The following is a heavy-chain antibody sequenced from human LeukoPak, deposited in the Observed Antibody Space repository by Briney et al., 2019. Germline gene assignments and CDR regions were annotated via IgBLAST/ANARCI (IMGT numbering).Heavy chain of an antibody. D-gene: IGHD1-1*01. CDR2: INPNSGVT. Sequence: ASVKVSCKASGYTFSSYGISWVRQAPGQGLEWMGLINPNSGVTNYAQKFQGRVTMTRDTSLSTAYMELSRLTSDDTAVYYCARAWPGTATRWFDPWGQGTLVTVSS. V-gene: IGHV1-2*02. J-gene: IGHJ5*02. CDR3: ARAWPGTATRWFDP. CDR1: GYTFSSYG.